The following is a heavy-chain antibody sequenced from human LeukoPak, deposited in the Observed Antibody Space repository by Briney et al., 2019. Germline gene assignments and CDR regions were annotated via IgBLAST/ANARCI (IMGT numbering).Heavy chain of an antibody. J-gene: IGHJ3*02. V-gene: IGHV3-21*04. CDR2: VSTGSNYI. Sequence: GGSLRLSCTASGFTFSSYSLNWVRQAPGKGLEWVSSVSTGSNYIYYADSVKGRFTISRDNDKNSLYLQMNSLRAEDTAVYYCARETGDSSSWSDGFDIWGQGTMVTVSS. CDR3: ARETGDSSSWSDGFDI. D-gene: IGHD6-13*01. CDR1: GFTFSSYS.